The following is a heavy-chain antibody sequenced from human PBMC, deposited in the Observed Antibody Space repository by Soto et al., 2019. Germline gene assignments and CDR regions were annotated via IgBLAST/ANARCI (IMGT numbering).Heavy chain of an antibody. V-gene: IGHV1-46*01. CDR2: INPFDGST. CDR3: ARDGSRAGLHRRTTLESAYNGFDV. CDR1: GYTFTSYH. D-gene: IGHD1-1*01. J-gene: IGHJ6*02. Sequence: QVQLVQSGAEGKKPGASVKVSCKASGYTFTSYHMHWVRQAPGQGLEWMGIINPFDGSTTNAQKFQGRVIMTRDTSTITVYMKLKSLTSEDTAVYYCARDGSRAGLHRRTTLESAYNGFDVWGQGTTVIVSS.